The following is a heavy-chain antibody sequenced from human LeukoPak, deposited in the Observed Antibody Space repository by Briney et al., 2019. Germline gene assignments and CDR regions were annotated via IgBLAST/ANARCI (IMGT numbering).Heavy chain of an antibody. J-gene: IGHJ4*02. D-gene: IGHD3-10*01. V-gene: IGHV4-34*01. CDR2: ISHSGST. CDR3: ARAPLLWFGELSKYFDY. CDR1: GGSFSGYY. Sequence: SETLSLTCAVYGGSFSGYYWSWIRQPPGKGLEWIGEISHSGSTNYNPSLKSRVTISVDTSKNQFSLKLSSVTAADTAVYYCARAPLLWFGELSKYFDYWGQGTLVTVSS.